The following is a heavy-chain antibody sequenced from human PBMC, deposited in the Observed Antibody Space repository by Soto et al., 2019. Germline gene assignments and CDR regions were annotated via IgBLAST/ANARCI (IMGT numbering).Heavy chain of an antibody. J-gene: IGHJ4*02. CDR2: INPNSGGT. V-gene: IGHV1-2*02. Sequence: ASVKVSCKASGYTFTSYGISWVRQAPGQGLEWMGWINPNSGGTNYAQKFQGRVTMTRDTSISTAYMELGRLRSDDTAVYYCARVPKYDFWSGYYGYWGQGTLVTVSS. CDR3: ARVPKYDFWSGYYGY. D-gene: IGHD3-3*01. CDR1: GYTFTSYG.